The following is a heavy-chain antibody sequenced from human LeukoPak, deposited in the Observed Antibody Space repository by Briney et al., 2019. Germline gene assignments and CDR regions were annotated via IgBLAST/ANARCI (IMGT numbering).Heavy chain of an antibody. CDR1: GGSISSSSYY. D-gene: IGHD1-26*01. CDR3: ARDARSGSNPAEYFQH. CDR2: IHTSGST. V-gene: IGHV4-39*07. Sequence: SETLSLTCTVSGGSISSSSYYWGWIRQPPGKGLEWIGRIHTSGSTKYNPSLKSRVTMSLDTSKNQFSLKVTFVTAADTAVYFCARDARSGSNPAEYFQHWGQGTLVTVSS. J-gene: IGHJ1*01.